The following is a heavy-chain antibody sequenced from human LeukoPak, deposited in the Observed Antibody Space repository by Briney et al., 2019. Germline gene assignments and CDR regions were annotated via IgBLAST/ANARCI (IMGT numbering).Heavy chain of an antibody. Sequence: PGGSLRLSCAASGFTFSSYGMHWVRQAPGKGLEWVAVISYDGSNKYYADSVKGRFTISRDNSKNTLYLQMNSLRAEDTAVYYCAKRYCSSTSCYHVDYWGQGTPVTVSS. CDR3: AKRYCSSTSCYHVDY. J-gene: IGHJ4*02. D-gene: IGHD2-2*01. V-gene: IGHV3-30*18. CDR1: GFTFSSYG. CDR2: ISYDGSNK.